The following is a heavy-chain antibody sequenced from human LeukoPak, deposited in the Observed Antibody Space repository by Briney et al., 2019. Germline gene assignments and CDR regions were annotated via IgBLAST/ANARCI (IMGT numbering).Heavy chain of an antibody. CDR1: GYTFTSYG. CDR3: ARDAGGNYIPSHYFDY. Sequence: GASVKVSCKASGYTFTSYGISWVRQAPGQGLEWMGWISAYNGNTNYAQKLQGRVTMTTDTSTSTAYMELRSLRSDDTAVYYCARDAGGNYIPSHYFDYWGQGTLVTVSS. V-gene: IGHV1-18*01. D-gene: IGHD1-7*01. J-gene: IGHJ4*02. CDR2: ISAYNGNT.